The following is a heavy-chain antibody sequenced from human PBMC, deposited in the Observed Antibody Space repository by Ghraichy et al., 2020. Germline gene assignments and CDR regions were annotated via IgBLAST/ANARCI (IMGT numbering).Heavy chain of an antibody. J-gene: IGHJ4*02. V-gene: IGHV3-66*02. CDR3: AREDYYDSSGYFHFDY. CDR2: IYSGGST. Sequence: GESLNISCAASGFTVSSNYMSWVRQAPGKGLEWVSVIYSGGSTYYADSVKGRFTISRDNSKNTLYLQMNSLRAEDTAVYYCAREDYYDSSGYFHFDYWGQGTLVTVSS. D-gene: IGHD3-22*01. CDR1: GFTVSSNY.